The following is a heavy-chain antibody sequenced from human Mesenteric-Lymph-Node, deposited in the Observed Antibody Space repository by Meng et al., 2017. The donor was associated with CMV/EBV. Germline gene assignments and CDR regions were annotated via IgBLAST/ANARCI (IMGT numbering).Heavy chain of an antibody. V-gene: IGHV3-48*03. J-gene: IGHJ4*02. D-gene: IGHD3-16*02. CDR3: VRDGRAGIRGTYRRFDC. CDR1: GFTFSNYE. Sequence: GGSLRLSCTASGFTFSNYEMIWVRQAPGKGREWVSYIDSSGNDIQYADSVEGRFTVSRDNTRKSMYLQMNSLRDEDSAVYYCVRDGRAGIRGTYRRFDCWGQGTLVTVSS. CDR2: IDSSGNDI.